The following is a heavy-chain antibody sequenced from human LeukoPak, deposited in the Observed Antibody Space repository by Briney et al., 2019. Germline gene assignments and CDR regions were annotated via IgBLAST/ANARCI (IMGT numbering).Heavy chain of an antibody. CDR1: GGSIGTNY. CDR2: IYYTGAT. D-gene: IGHD6-19*01. Sequence: SETLSLTCTVSGGSIGTNYWTWIRQPPGKGLEYIGYIYYTGATNYNPSLKSRVTISVDTSKNQLSLRLSSVTATDTAVYFCAKYGNSGWVIGYWGQGTLVTVSS. J-gene: IGHJ4*02. V-gene: IGHV4-59*08. CDR3: AKYGNSGWVIGY.